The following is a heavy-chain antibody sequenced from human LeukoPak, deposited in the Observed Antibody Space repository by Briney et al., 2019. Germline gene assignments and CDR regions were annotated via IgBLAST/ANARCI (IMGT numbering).Heavy chain of an antibody. D-gene: IGHD3-16*01. CDR1: GLTFSNYW. CDR2: IKQDGSEK. J-gene: IGHJ4*02. V-gene: IGHV3-7*03. Sequence: GGSLRLSCAASGLTFSNYWMDWVRQAPGKGLEWVANIKQDGSEKNYVDSVKGRFIISRDNAKNSLYLQMNTLRADDTAVYYCARDGFGTGSNWGQGALVTVSS. CDR3: ARDGFGTGSN.